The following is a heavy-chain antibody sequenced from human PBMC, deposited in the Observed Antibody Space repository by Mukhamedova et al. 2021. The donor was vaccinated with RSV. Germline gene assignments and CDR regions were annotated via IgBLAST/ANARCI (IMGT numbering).Heavy chain of an antibody. CDR2: NE. D-gene: IGHD2/OR15-2a*01. J-gene: IGHJ6*03. Sequence: NEYYGDSVKGRFTISRDNSKNTLYLQMNSLRAEDTALYYCARAFDTHYMDVWGKGTTVTVS. V-gene: IGHV3-33*01. CDR3: ARAFDTHYMDV.